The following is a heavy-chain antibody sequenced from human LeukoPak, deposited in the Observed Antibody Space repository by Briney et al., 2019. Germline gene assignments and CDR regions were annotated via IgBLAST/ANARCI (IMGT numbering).Heavy chain of an antibody. CDR2: IIPIFGTA. CDR1: GGTYSSYA. CDR3: ARECFDSSSSWGWWFDP. V-gene: IGHV1-69*05. Sequence: GSSVKVSCKASGGTYSSYAISWVRQAPGQGLEWMGGIIPIFGTANYAQKFQGRVTITTDESTSTAYMELSSLRSEDTAVYYCARECFDSSSSWGWWFDPWGQGTLVTVSS. D-gene: IGHD6-6*01. J-gene: IGHJ5*02.